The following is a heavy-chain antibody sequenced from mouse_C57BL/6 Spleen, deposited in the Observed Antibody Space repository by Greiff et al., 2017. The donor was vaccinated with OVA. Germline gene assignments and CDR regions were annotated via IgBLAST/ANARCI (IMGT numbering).Heavy chain of an antibody. J-gene: IGHJ1*03. Sequence: VKLVESGAELARPGASVKLSCKASGYTFTSYGISWVKQRPGQGLEWIGEIYPRSGNTYYNEKFKGKATLTADKSSSTAYMELRSLTSEDSAVYFCARKDYGSSDWYFDVWGTGTTVTVSS. CDR1: GYTFTSYG. CDR3: ARKDYGSSDWYFDV. V-gene: IGHV1-81*01. D-gene: IGHD1-1*01. CDR2: IYPRSGNT.